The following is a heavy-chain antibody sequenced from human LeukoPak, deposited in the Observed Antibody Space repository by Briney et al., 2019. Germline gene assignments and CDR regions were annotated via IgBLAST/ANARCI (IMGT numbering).Heavy chain of an antibody. CDR3: ARGKRLARLFNLFDY. V-gene: IGHV4-34*01. J-gene: IGHJ4*02. CDR2: INHSGST. Sequence: PSETLSLTCAVCGSFSGYYWSWIRQPPGKGLEWIGEINHSGSTNYNPSLKSRVTISVDTSKNQFSLKLSSVTAADTAVYYCARGKRLARLFNLFDYWGQGTLVTVSS. CDR1: GSFSGYY. D-gene: IGHD1-1*01.